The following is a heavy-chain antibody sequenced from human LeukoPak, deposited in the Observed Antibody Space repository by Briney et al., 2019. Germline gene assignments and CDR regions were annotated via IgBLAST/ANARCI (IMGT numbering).Heavy chain of an antibody. CDR1: GFTFSSYS. V-gene: IGHV3-30*03. D-gene: IGHD2-2*02. J-gene: IGHJ4*02. Sequence: PGGSLRLSCAASGFTFSSYSMDWVRQAPGKGLEGVAFVSYDGSINSYADFVKGRFTTSRDNSKNTLYLQMNSLRAEDTAVYFCARDLSRTYTVDYWGQGTLVTVSS. CDR3: ARDLSRTYTVDY. CDR2: VSYDGSIN.